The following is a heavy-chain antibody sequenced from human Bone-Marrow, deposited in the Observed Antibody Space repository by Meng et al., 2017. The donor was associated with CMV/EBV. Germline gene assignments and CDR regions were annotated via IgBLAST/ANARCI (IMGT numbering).Heavy chain of an antibody. CDR3: ARGVVPAFDLSAYYYGMDV. CDR2: ISYDGSNK. V-gene: IGHV3-30-3*01. Sequence: GESLKISCAASGFTFSSYAMHWVRQAPGKGLEWVAVISYDGSNKYYADSVKGRFTISRDNSKNTLYLQMNSLRAEDTAVYYCARGVVPAFDLSAYYYGMDVWGQGTTVTVS. CDR1: GFTFSSYA. J-gene: IGHJ6*02. D-gene: IGHD2-2*01.